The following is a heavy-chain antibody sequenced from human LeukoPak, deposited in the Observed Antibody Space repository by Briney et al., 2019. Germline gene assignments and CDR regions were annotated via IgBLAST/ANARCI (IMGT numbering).Heavy chain of an antibody. J-gene: IGHJ6*03. Sequence: SVKVSCKASGGTFSSYAISWVRQAPGQGLEWMGGIIPIFGTANYAQKFQGRVTITADESTSTAYMELSSLRSEDTAVYYCAREGTSRPAYCSSTSCYRYYYYMDVWGKGTTVTISS. CDR2: IIPIFGTA. V-gene: IGHV1-69*13. D-gene: IGHD2-2*01. CDR1: GGTFSSYA. CDR3: AREGTSRPAYCSSTSCYRYYYYMDV.